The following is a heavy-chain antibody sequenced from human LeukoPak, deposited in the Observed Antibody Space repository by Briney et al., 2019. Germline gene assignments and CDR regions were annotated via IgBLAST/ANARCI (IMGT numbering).Heavy chain of an antibody. Sequence: GGSLRLSCAASGFTFNTYTSSWVRQAPGKGLEWVSYVSATGRDTYYADSIKGRFTISRDNAKNSLYLQMNSLRAEDTAVYYCARDGAGANYYYYYYMDVWGKGTTVTVSS. CDR3: ARDGAGANYYYYYYMDV. CDR1: GFTFNTYT. V-gene: IGHV3-21*05. CDR2: VSATGRDT. D-gene: IGHD1-26*01. J-gene: IGHJ6*03.